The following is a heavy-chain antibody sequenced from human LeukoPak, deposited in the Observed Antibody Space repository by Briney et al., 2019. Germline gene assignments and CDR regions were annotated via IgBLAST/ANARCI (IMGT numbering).Heavy chain of an antibody. J-gene: IGHJ6*03. V-gene: IGHV1-18*01. Sequence: ASVNVSCKASGYTFTSQVISWLRQAPGQGLEWMGRISTYNGDTNYAQKLQGRVTMTTDTSTSTAYMELRSLRPDDTAVYYCAIGGVVVPDNYYYYYMDVWGEGTTVAVSS. CDR1: GYTFTSQV. CDR3: AIGGVVVPDNYYYYYMDV. D-gene: IGHD2-15*01. CDR2: ISTYNGDT.